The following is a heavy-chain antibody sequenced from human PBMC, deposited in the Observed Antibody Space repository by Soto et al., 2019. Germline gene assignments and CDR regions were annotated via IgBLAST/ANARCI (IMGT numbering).Heavy chain of an antibody. V-gene: IGHV3-74*01. D-gene: IGHD7-27*01. CDR1: GFTFSDNW. Sequence: EVKVVESGGGLVKPGGSLRLSCAASGFTFSDNWMHWVRQPPGKGPVWVSRISGDAGSTSYADSVKGRFTISRDSAKNTVYPQMDSLRVEDTAVYYCTRGGTRTTYWGVFDSWGQGTLVTVSS. CDR2: ISGDAGST. J-gene: IGHJ4*02. CDR3: TRGGTRTTYWGVFDS.